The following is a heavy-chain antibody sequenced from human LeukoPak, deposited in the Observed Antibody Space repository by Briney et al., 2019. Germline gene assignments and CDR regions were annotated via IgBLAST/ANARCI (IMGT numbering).Heavy chain of an antibody. D-gene: IGHD3-10*01. V-gene: IGHV3-23*01. CDR2: ISGSGGST. Sequence: GGSLRLSCASSGFTFSSYAMSWVRQAPGKGLEWVSAISGSGGSTYYADSVKGRFTISRDNSKNTLYLQMNSLRAEDTAVYYCAKYGSGSYHFDYWRQGTLVTVSS. J-gene: IGHJ4*02. CDR3: AKYGSGSYHFDY. CDR1: GFTFSSYA.